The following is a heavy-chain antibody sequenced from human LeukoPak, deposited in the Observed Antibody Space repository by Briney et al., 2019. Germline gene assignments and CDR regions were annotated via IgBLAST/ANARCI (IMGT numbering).Heavy chain of an antibody. Sequence: GGSLRLSCAASGFTFSSYGMHWVRQAPGKGLEWVAVIWYDGSNKYYADSVKGRFTISRDNSKNTLYLQMNSLRAEDTAVYYCTRVGLRFLEWLPYYFDYWGQGTLVTVSS. CDR3: TRVGLRFLEWLPYYFDY. CDR1: GFTFSSYG. CDR2: IWYDGSNK. V-gene: IGHV3-33*01. D-gene: IGHD3-3*01. J-gene: IGHJ4*02.